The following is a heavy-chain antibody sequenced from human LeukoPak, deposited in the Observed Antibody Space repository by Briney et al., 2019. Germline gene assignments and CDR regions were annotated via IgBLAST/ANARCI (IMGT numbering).Heavy chain of an antibody. J-gene: IGHJ4*02. CDR1: GFTFSSYW. CDR3: ARESRTFDS. CDR2: IKHNGDEL. Sequence: GGSLRLSCAASGFTFSSYWMTWVRQAPGKGLEWVANIKHNGDELNYVDSVEDRFTISRDNAKNSLYLHMTGLRAEDTAVYYCARESRTFDSWGQGTLVTVSS. V-gene: IGHV3-7*01.